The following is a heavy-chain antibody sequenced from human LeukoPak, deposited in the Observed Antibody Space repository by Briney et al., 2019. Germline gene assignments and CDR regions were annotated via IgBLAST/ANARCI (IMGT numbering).Heavy chain of an antibody. V-gene: IGHV1-8*01. CDR1: GYTFTSYD. CDR3: ARGRIQLWLWVGRFGWFDP. Sequence: ASVKVSCKASGYTFTSYDINWVPQATGQGLEWMGWMNPNSGNTGYAQKFQGRVTMTRNTSISTAYMELSSLRSEDTAVYYCARGRIQLWLWVGRFGWFDPWGQGTLVTVSS. J-gene: IGHJ5*02. D-gene: IGHD5-18*01. CDR2: MNPNSGNT.